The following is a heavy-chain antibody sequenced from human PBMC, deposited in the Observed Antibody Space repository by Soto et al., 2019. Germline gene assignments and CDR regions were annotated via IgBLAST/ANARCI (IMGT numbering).Heavy chain of an antibody. D-gene: IGHD6-19*01. CDR3: ATGKSSDMGDH. CDR1: GDTLSHYA. V-gene: IGHV1-69*01. CDR2: TTPIIGTT. J-gene: IGHJ4*02. Sequence: QVQLVQSGAEVKKPGSSVKVSCKASGDTLSHYAISWVRQAPGQGLEWMGGTTPIIGTTDYAQKFQGRLTITADESTTTSFMELSSLRFDDTAVYYCATGKSSDMGDHWGQGTLVTVSS.